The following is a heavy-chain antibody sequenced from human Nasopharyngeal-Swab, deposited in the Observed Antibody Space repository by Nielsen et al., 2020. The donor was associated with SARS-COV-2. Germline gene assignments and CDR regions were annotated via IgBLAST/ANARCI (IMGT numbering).Heavy chain of an antibody. CDR2: ISSSGSTI. V-gene: IGHV3-11*04. CDR3: ARRGGYDILTGYRYYFDY. CDR1: GFTFSDYY. Sequence: GGSLRLSCAASGFTFSDYYMSWIRQAPGKGLEWVSYISSSGSTIYYADSVKGRFTISRDNAKTSLYLPMNSLLAEDTAVYYCARRGGYDILTGYRYYFDYWGQGTLVTVSS. J-gene: IGHJ4*02. D-gene: IGHD3-9*01.